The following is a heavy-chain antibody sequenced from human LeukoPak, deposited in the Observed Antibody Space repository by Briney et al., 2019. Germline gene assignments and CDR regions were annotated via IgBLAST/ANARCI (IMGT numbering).Heavy chain of an antibody. D-gene: IGHD3-10*01. CDR3: ARAGLMVRGVIGY. V-gene: IGHV4-34*01. CDR1: GFHFGTYE. J-gene: IGHJ4*02. CDR2: INHSGST. Sequence: GSLRLSCAASGFHFGTYEMNWVRQAPGKGLEWIGEINHSGSTNYNPSLKSRATISVDTSKNQFSLKLSSVTAADTAVYYCARAGLMVRGVIGYWGQGTLVTVSS.